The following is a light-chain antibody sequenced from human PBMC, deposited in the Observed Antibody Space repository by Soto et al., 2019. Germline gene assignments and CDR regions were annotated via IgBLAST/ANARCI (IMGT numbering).Light chain of an antibody. CDR3: QQLNSYHVT. V-gene: IGKV1-9*01. CDR1: QGISSY. CDR2: AAS. Sequence: DIQLTQSPSFLSESVGDRVTITCRASQGISSYLAWYQQKPGKAPKLLIYAASTLQSGVPSRFSGSGSGTEFTLTISSLQPEDFATYYCQQLNSYHVTFGQGTRLEIK. J-gene: IGKJ5*01.